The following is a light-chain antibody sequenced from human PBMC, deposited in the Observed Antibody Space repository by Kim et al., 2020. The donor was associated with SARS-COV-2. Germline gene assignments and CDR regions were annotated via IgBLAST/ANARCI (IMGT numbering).Light chain of an antibody. V-gene: IGKV1-5*01. CDR3: LQHNTYPIT. CDR1: QSLSGW. J-gene: IGKJ5*01. CDR2: GAS. Sequence: DIQMTQSPSTLSASVGDRVTITCRASQSLSGWLAWYQQNPGRAPKRLIYGASSLQSGVPSRFSGSGSGTEFTLTISSLQPEDFATYFCLQHNTYPITFGQGTRLEIK.